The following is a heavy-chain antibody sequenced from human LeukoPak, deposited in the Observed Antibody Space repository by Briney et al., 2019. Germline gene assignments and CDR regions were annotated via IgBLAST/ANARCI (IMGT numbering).Heavy chain of an antibody. D-gene: IGHD2-21*02. CDR2: INPDGRDT. Sequence: GGSLRLSCAASGFTFSSYAMSWVRQAPGKGLEWVAHINPDGRDTYYVDSVKGRFTISRDNAENSMYLQMNSLRVEDTAVYYCTSWGDTTAEYFQRWGQGTLVTVSS. CDR1: GFTFSSYA. CDR3: TSWGDTTAEYFQR. V-gene: IGHV3-7*01. J-gene: IGHJ1*01.